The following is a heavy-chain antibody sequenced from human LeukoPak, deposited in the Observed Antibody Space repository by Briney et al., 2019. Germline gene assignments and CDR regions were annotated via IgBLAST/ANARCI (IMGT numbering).Heavy chain of an antibody. D-gene: IGHD1/OR15-1a*01. CDR3: ARLPLIATTRGGFDP. CDR2: IYDTGAT. J-gene: IGHJ5*02. V-gene: IGHV4-59*08. CDR1: GGSISGYY. Sequence: PSEALSLTCTVSGGSISGYYWSWIRQPPGKRLEWIAYIYDTGATNYNPSLKSRFTISIDTSKNQFSLNLSSVTAADTAVYYCARLPLIATTRGGFDPWGQGTLVTVSS.